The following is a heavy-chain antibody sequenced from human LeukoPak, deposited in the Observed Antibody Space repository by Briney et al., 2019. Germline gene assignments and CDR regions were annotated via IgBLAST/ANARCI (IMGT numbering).Heavy chain of an antibody. CDR2: ISGSGGST. CDR3: AKDSDSSGRYNWFDP. V-gene: IGHV3-23*01. Sequence: GGSLRLSCAASGFTFSSYAMSWVRQAPGKGLEWVSAISGSGGSTYYADSVKGRFTISRDNSKNTLYLQMNSLRADDTAVYYCAKDSDSSGRYNWFDPWGQGTLVTVSS. CDR1: GFTFSSYA. D-gene: IGHD6-19*01. J-gene: IGHJ5*02.